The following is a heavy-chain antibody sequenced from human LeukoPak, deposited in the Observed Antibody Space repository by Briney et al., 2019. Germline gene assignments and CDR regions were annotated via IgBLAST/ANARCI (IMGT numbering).Heavy chain of an antibody. Sequence: SETLSLTCTVSGGSISSGGYYWSWIRQHPGKGLEWIGYIYYSGSTYYNPSLKSRVTISVDTSKNQFSLKLSSVTAADTAVYYCARGRGYSSGWYKSSAYYYGMDVWGQGTTVTVSS. D-gene: IGHD6-19*01. CDR1: GGSISSGGYY. V-gene: IGHV4-31*03. J-gene: IGHJ6*02. CDR2: IYYSGST. CDR3: ARGRGYSSGWYKSSAYYYGMDV.